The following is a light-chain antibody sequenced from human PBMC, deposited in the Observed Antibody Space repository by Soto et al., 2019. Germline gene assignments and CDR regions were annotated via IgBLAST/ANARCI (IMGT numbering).Light chain of an antibody. CDR1: SSNIGSNT. CDR3: GPWDDSLNGWV. CDR2: SNN. J-gene: IGLJ3*02. V-gene: IGLV1-44*01. Sequence: QPVLTQPPSASGTPGQRVTISCFGSSSNIGSNTVNWYQQLPGTAPKLVIYSNNQRPSGVPDRFSGSKSGTSASLVISDLQSDDEAVYYCGPWDDSLNGWVFGGGTKVTVL.